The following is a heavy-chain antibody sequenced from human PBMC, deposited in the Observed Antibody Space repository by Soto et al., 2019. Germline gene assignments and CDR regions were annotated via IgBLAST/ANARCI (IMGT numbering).Heavy chain of an antibody. Sequence: GGSLRLSCAASGFTFSSYAMSWVRQAPGKGLEWVSAISGSGGSTYYADSVKGRFTISRDNSKNTLYLQMNSLRAEDTAVYYCAKVGYYDSSGYPFDYWGQGTLVTVLL. D-gene: IGHD3-22*01. V-gene: IGHV3-23*01. CDR2: ISGSGGST. J-gene: IGHJ4*02. CDR3: AKVGYYDSSGYPFDY. CDR1: GFTFSSYA.